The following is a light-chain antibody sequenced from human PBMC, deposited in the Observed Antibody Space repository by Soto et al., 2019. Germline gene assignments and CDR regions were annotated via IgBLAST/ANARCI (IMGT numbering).Light chain of an antibody. V-gene: IGLV2-23*01. J-gene: IGLJ2*01. CDR1: SNDFGTYYF. CDR3: CSYETENMI. CDR2: DGT. Sequence: QSALTQPASVSGSPGQSITISCTRTSNDFGTYYFVSWYQQHPDKAPKLIIYDGTERPSGVSNRFSGSKSGNKASLTISGLQAEDEAHYYCCSYETENMILGGGTQLTVL.